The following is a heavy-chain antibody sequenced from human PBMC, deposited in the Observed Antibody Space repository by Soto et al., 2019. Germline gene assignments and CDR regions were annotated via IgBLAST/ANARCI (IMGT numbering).Heavy chain of an antibody. CDR2: IWYDGSNK. Sequence: QVQLVESGGGVVQPGRSLRLSCAASGFTFSSYGMHWVRQAPGKGLEWVAVIWYDGSNKYYADSVKGRFTISRDNSKNTLYLQMNSLRAEDTAVYYCARDGDYPNTGWFDPWGQGTLVTVSS. V-gene: IGHV3-33*01. D-gene: IGHD4-17*01. CDR1: GFTFSSYG. CDR3: ARDGDYPNTGWFDP. J-gene: IGHJ5*02.